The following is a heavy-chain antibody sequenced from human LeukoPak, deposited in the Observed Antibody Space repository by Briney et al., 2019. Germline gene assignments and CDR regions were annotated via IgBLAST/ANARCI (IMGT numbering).Heavy chain of an antibody. Sequence: GESLKISCKGSGYSFTSYWIGWVRQMPGKGLEWMGIIYPGDSDSRYSPSFQGQVTISADKSITTAYLQWSTLKASDTAMYYCVRAYYYGSGSYYNVGYWGQGTLVTVSS. CDR3: VRAYYYGSGSYYNVGY. CDR2: IYPGDSDS. V-gene: IGHV5-51*01. J-gene: IGHJ4*02. D-gene: IGHD3-10*01. CDR1: GYSFTSYW.